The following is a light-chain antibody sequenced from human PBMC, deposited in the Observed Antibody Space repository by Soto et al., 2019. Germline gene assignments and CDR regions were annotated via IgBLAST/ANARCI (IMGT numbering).Light chain of an antibody. CDR1: NIGSKR. CDR2: DDN. CDR3: QVWDCNSDHYV. Sequence: SYELTQPPSVSVAPGQTARITCGGNNIGSKRVHWYQQRPGQAPVLVVYDDNDRPSGIPERLSGSNSGNTATLTVSRVEAGDEADYYCQVWDCNSDHYVFGTGTKVTVL. V-gene: IGLV3-21*02. J-gene: IGLJ1*01.